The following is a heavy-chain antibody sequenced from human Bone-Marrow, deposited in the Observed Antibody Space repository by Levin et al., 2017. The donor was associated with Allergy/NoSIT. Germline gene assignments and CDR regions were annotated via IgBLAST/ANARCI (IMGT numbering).Heavy chain of an antibody. Sequence: GESLKISCEASGFTFSTYGLHWVRQAAGRGLEWLATIAYDGTNKRYADSVTGRFTISRDDSKNTLYLDMKSLRVEDTAVYYCARDIVAADALDYYYGMNVWGQGTTVIVSS. D-gene: IGHD6-25*01. CDR1: GFTFSTYG. J-gene: IGHJ6*02. CDR3: ARDIVAADALDYYYGMNV. V-gene: IGHV3-30*04. CDR2: IAYDGTNK.